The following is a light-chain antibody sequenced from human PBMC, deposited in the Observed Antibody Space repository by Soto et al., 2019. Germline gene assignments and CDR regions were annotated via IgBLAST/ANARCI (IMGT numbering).Light chain of an antibody. CDR3: QQRSSSLS. CDR2: DAS. Sequence: EIVLTQSPATLSLSPGDRATLFCRASQSVGSYLGWYQQKPGQAPRLLIYDASNRATGIPAWFSGSGSGTEFTLTISGLEPDDFVVYFCQQRSSSLSFGGGTKVDI. V-gene: IGKV3-11*01. J-gene: IGKJ4*01. CDR1: QSVGSY.